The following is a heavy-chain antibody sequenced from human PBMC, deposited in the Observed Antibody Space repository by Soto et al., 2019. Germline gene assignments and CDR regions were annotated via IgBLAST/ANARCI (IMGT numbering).Heavy chain of an antibody. CDR3: VKDGGYCSSTTCYSPRNHYFDS. V-gene: IGHV3-7*03. CDR2: IKFDGSEK. Sequence: PGGSLRLSCAASGFTFSDYWMSWVRQAPGKGPEWVANIKFDGSEKQYVDSVKGRFSISRDNSRNSLFLQMNSLRAGDTAVYYCVKDGGYCSSTTCYSPRNHYFDSWGQGTLVTVYS. J-gene: IGHJ4*02. D-gene: IGHD2-2*01. CDR1: GFTFSDYW.